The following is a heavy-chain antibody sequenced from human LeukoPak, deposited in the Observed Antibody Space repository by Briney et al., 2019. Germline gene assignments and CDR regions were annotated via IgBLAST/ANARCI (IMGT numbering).Heavy chain of an antibody. V-gene: IGHV3-49*04. CDR1: GFTFGDYP. CDR3: TTYDF. J-gene: IGHJ4*02. Sequence: GGSLRLSCTASGFTFGDYPMSWVRQAPGKGLKWVGFIRSKACSATTQYAASVKGRFTISRDDSKSIAYLQMNSLKTEDTAVYYCTTYDFWGQGTLVTVSS. CDR2: IRSKACSATT.